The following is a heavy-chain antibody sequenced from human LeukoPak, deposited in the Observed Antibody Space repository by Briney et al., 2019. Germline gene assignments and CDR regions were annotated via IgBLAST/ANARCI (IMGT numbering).Heavy chain of an antibody. CDR1: GGSLSSSRYF. Sequence: SETLSLTCSVSGGSLSSSRYFWRWIRQPPGKGLEWIVTISYSGDTYYSPSLKSRVTISVDPSKNQFSLKLTSVSAADTAVFYCARLNYYDKSGYYTQPKFDYWGQGTLVTVSS. V-gene: IGHV4-39*01. CDR2: ISYSGDT. D-gene: IGHD3-22*01. J-gene: IGHJ4*02. CDR3: ARLNYYDKSGYYTQPKFDY.